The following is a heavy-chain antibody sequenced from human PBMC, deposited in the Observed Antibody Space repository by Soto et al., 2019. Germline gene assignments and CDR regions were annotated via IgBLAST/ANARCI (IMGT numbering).Heavy chain of an antibody. CDR2: IIPVFGLV. V-gene: IGHV1-69*01. D-gene: IGHD3-22*01. CDR3: AGGRIVVVGSLAYYGRDV. J-gene: IGHJ6*02. CDR1: GGTPSNSA. Sequence: QVHLLLPSGAEVKKPGSSVKVSCKASGGTPSNSAISWVRQAPGQGLEWMGGIIPVFGLVKYAQNFQGRVTITADESTNTAYMGLSSLSPEDTVLYYCAGGRIVVVGSLAYYGRDVWGQGTTVTVSS.